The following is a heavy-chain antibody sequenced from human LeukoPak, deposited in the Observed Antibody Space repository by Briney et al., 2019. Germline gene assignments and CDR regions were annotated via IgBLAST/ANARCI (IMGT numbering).Heavy chain of an antibody. J-gene: IGHJ4*02. Sequence: GGSLRLSCAASGFTFSSSAMSWVRQAPGKGLEWVSTISGRSAGTYYADSVKGRFTISRDNSKNTVYLQMNRLRAEDTAIYYCAKTDYSGLYFFDYWGRGTLATVSS. CDR3: AKTDYSGLYFFDY. CDR2: ISGRSAGT. D-gene: IGHD1-26*01. CDR1: GFTFSSSA. V-gene: IGHV3-23*01.